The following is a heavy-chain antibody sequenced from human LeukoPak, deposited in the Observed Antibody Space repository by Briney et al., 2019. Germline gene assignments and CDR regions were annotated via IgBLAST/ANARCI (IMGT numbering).Heavy chain of an antibody. Sequence: ASVKVSCKASGYTFTSYGISWVRQAPGQGLEWIGWISAYNGNTNYAQKLQGRVIMTTDTSTSTAYMELRSLRSDDTAVYYCAREVMLITLGYYYYYMDVWGKGTTVTVSS. CDR2: ISAYNGNT. CDR3: AREVMLITLGYYYYYMDV. CDR1: GYTFTSYG. J-gene: IGHJ6*03. D-gene: IGHD3-22*01. V-gene: IGHV1-18*01.